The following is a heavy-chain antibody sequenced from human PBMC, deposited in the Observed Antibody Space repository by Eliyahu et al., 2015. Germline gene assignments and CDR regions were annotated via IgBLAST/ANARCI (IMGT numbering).Heavy chain of an antibody. J-gene: IGHJ4*02. CDR1: GFSISEVW. CDR2: IKKDVNEK. CDR3: FPGHYSGS. Sequence: HLVESGGNLVQPGGSLRLSXTVXGFSISEVWMNWVRQAPGKGLEWVANIKKDVNEKNYADSVKGRFTISRDNTKNSLYLQMNSLRAEDTALYYCFPGHYSGSWGQGTLVTVSS. V-gene: IGHV3-7*01.